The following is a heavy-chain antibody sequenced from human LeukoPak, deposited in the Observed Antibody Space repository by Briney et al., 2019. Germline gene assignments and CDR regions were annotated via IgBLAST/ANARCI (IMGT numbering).Heavy chain of an antibody. Sequence: SETLSFTCTVSGGSISSGTYYWGWIRQPPGKGLEWIGSIYYSGSTSYNPSLKSRVTISVHTSNNQFSLKLDSVTAADTAVYYCARNASDSGTSYFDYWGQGTLVTVSS. CDR2: IYYSGST. CDR3: ARNASDSGTSYFDY. CDR1: GGSISSGTYY. J-gene: IGHJ4*02. V-gene: IGHV4-39*01. D-gene: IGHD1-26*01.